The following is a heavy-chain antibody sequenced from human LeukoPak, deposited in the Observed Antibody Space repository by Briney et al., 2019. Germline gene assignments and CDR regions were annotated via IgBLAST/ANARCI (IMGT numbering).Heavy chain of an antibody. D-gene: IGHD4-17*01. CDR2: IYYSGST. V-gene: IGHV4-31*03. CDR3: ARVCSMRDYGDYCAFDI. CDR1: GGSISSGGYY. Sequence: SETLSLTCTVSGGSISSGGYYWSWIRQHPGKGLEWIGYIYYSGSTYYNPSLKSRVTISVDTSKNQFFLKLSSVTAADTAVYYCARVCSMRDYGDYCAFDIWGQGTMVTVSS. J-gene: IGHJ3*02.